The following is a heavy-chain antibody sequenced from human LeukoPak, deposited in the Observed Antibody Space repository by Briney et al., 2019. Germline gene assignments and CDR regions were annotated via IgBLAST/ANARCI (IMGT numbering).Heavy chain of an antibody. CDR3: ARLSGSSN. CDR1: GFTFRNCG. CDR2: ISGSDDGT. Sequence: GGSLRLSCVASGFTFRNCGMTWVRQAPGKGLEWVSTISGSDDGTYYADSVRGRFTISRDNSKNTLYLQMNSLRAEDTAVYYCARLSGSSNWGQGTLVTVSS. V-gene: IGHV3-23*01. D-gene: IGHD1-26*01. J-gene: IGHJ4*02.